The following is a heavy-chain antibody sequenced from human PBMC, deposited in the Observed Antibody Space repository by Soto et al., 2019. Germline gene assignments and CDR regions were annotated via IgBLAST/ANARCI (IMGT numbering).Heavy chain of an antibody. CDR2: IYYSGST. J-gene: IGHJ5*02. Sequence: PSETLSLTCTVSGGSISSYYWSWIRQPPGKGLEWIGYIYYSGSTNYNPSLKSRVTISVDTSKNQFSLKLSSVTAADTAVYYCAREGGSSWYPVGWFDPWGQGTLVTVSS. CDR1: GGSISSYY. D-gene: IGHD6-13*01. CDR3: AREGGSSWYPVGWFDP. V-gene: IGHV4-59*01.